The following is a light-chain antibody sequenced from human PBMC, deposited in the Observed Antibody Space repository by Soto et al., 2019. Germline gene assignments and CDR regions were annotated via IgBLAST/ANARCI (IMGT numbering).Light chain of an antibody. CDR1: QSLSSSY. V-gene: IGKV3-20*01. CDR3: QQYGHSPRT. Sequence: IVLTQSPGTLSLSPGESATLSCRASQSLSSSYLAWYQQKPGQPPRLLIYGASSRATGFPDRFSGSGSGTDFTLTISRLEPEDLAVYYCQQYGHSPRTFGQGTKVEIK. CDR2: GAS. J-gene: IGKJ1*01.